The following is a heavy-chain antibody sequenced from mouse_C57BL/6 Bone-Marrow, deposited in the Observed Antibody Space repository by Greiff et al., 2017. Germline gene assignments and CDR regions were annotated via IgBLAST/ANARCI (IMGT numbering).Heavy chain of an antibody. D-gene: IGHD1-1*01. CDR2: IYPGDGDT. CDR1: GYAFSSYW. J-gene: IGHJ2*01. CDR3: ARSNYYGSSLDY. V-gene: IGHV1-80*01. Sequence: QVQLQQSGAELVKPGASVKISCKASGYAFSSYWMNWVKQRPGKGLEWIGQIYPGDGDTNYNGKFKGKATLTADKSSSTAYMQLSSLTSEDSAVYVCARSNYYGSSLDYWGQGTTLTVSS.